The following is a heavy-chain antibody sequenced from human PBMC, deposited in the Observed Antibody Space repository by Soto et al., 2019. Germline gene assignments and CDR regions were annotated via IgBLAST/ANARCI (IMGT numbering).Heavy chain of an antibody. CDR3: AKVGGEQLGHYYYYGMDV. D-gene: IGHD6-6*01. CDR1: GFTFSSYA. Sequence: EVQLLESGGGLAQPGGSLTLSCAASGFTFSSYAMSWVRQAPGKGLEWVSAISGSGGSTHYADSVKGRFTVSRDNSKNTLYLKMNSLRAEDTAVYYCAKVGGEQLGHYYYYGMDVWGQGTTVTVSS. V-gene: IGHV3-23*01. J-gene: IGHJ6*02. CDR2: ISGSGGST.